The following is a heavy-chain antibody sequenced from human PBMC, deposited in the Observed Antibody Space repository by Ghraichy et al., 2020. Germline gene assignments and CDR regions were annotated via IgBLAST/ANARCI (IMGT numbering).Heavy chain of an antibody. J-gene: IGHJ4*02. CDR1: GYTFTSYA. CDR3: ARVPPTTVVTQPLDY. D-gene: IGHD4-23*01. V-gene: IGHV1-3*01. Sequence: ASVKVSCKASGYTFTSYAMHWVRQAPGQRLEWMGWINAGNGNTKYSQKFQGRVTITRDTSASTAYMELSSLRSEDTAVYYCARVPPTTVVTQPLDYWGQGTLVTVSS. CDR2: INAGNGNT.